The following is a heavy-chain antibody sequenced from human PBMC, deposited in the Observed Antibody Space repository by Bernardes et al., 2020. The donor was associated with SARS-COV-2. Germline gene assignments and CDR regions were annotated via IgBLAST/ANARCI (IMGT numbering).Heavy chain of an antibody. CDR2: ISGYNGNT. V-gene: IGHV1-18*01. J-gene: IGHJ6*02. CDR1: GYTFITYG. CDR3: ARDEEYYYYHGMDV. Sequence: VAVQDSCKASGYTFITYGISWVRQAPGQGLEWMGWISGYNGNTTYAQKVQGRVVMTTETSTSTAYMELRSLRSDDTAVYYCARDEEYYYYHGMDVWGQGTTVTVSS.